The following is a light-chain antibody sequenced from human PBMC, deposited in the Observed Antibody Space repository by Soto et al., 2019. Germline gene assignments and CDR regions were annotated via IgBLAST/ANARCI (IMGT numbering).Light chain of an antibody. V-gene: IGKV3-20*01. CDR2: GAS. CDR1: QSVSSSY. J-gene: IGKJ5*01. Sequence: EILLTHSPGTLSLSPGERATLSCRASQSVSSSYLAWYQQKPGQAPRLLIYGASSRATGIPDRFSGSGSGTDFTLTISRLEPEDFAVYYCQQYGSSLITFGQGTRLE. CDR3: QQYGSSLIT.